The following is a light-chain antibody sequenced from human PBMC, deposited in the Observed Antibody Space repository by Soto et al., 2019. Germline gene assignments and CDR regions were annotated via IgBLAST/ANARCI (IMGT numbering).Light chain of an antibody. J-gene: IGLJ2*01. V-gene: IGLV2-14*03. Sequence: QSALTHPASVSGAPGQSITISCTGTISDVGGYQYVSWFQQHPGKAPKLMIYDVSDRPSGVSSRFSGSKSGNTASLTISGLQSEDEADYYCSSYTSDFTIILGGGTKLNVL. CDR1: ISDVGGYQY. CDR2: DVS. CDR3: SSYTSDFTII.